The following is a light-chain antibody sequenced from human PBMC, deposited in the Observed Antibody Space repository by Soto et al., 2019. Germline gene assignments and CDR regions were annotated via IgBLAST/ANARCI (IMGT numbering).Light chain of an antibody. CDR3: HQGNKFPLT. V-gene: IGKV1-12*01. Sequence: DIQMTQSPSSVSTSVGDRVTITRRASQAINRYSAWYQQKPGKDPNLLIYTTSSLQSRVPSRISGSGSGTDFTHTSSSMEHEDFANYYFHQGNKFPLTFGGGPKVEIK. CDR1: QAINRY. CDR2: TTS. J-gene: IGKJ4*02.